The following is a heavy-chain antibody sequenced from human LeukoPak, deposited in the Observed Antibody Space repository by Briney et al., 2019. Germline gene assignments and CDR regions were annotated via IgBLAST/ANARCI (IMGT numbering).Heavy chain of an antibody. CDR3: ARDIANYGGNSGGY. CDR1: GFTFSSYS. Sequence: GGSLRLSCAASGFTFSSYSMNWVRQAPGKGLEWVSYISSGSSTIYYADSVKGRFTISRDNAKNSLYLQMNSLRDEDTAVYFCARDIANYGGNSGGYWGQGTLVTVSS. D-gene: IGHD4-23*01. CDR2: ISSGSSTI. V-gene: IGHV3-48*02. J-gene: IGHJ4*02.